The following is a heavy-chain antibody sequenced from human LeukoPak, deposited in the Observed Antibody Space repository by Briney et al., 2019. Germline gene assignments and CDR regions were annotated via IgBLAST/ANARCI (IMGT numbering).Heavy chain of an antibody. Sequence: GGSLRLSCAASGFTLSDYYMSWIRQAPGKGLEWVSYISSSGSTIYYADSVKGRFTTSRDNAKNSLYLQMNSLRAEDTAVYYCARGLVGASSGSAFGYWGQGTLVTVSS. J-gene: IGHJ4*02. V-gene: IGHV3-11*01. D-gene: IGHD1-26*01. CDR1: GFTLSDYY. CDR2: ISSSGSTI. CDR3: ARGLVGASSGSAFGY.